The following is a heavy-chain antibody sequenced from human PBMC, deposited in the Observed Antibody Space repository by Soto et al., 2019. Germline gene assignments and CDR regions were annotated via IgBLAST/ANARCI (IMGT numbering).Heavy chain of an antibody. D-gene: IGHD3-10*02. Sequence: SETLSLTCTVSGGSIGSYYWSWIRQPPGKGLEWIGYIYYSGSTNYNPSLKSRVTISVDTSKNQFSLKLSSVTAADTAVYYCAGGSYHVYAYYLNVWGKGTTVTVSS. CDR3: AGGSYHVYAYYLNV. V-gene: IGHV4-59*01. CDR1: GGSIGSYY. J-gene: IGHJ6*03. CDR2: IYYSGST.